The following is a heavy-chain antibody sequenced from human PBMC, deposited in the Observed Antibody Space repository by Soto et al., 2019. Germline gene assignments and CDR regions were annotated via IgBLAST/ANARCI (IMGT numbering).Heavy chain of an antibody. CDR1: GYSISSSYY. D-gene: IGHD3-22*01. V-gene: IGHV4-61*01. J-gene: IGHJ6*02. CDR2: IYYSGST. Sequence: SETLSLTCAVSGYSISSSYYLSWILQPPGKGLEWIGYIYYSGSTNYNPSLKSRVTISVDTSKNQFSLKLSSVTAADTAVYYCARGRGYDSSGYYYYYGMDVWGQGTTVTVSS. CDR3: ARGRGYDSSGYYYYYGMDV.